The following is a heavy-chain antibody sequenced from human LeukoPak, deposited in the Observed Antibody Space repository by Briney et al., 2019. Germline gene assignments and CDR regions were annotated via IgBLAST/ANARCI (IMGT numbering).Heavy chain of an antibody. CDR2: ILPMIDTP. D-gene: IGHD1-7*01. J-gene: IGHJ4*02. V-gene: IGHV1-69*06. CDR1: GDTFTTSI. CDR3: ARGAVDDWNYGKLIDY. Sequence: SVKVSCKASGDTFTTSIISWVRQAPGQGLEWMGGILPMIDTPNYAQKFQGRVTITADKVTATAYMELSSLRFEDTAVYYCARGAVDDWNYGKLIDYWGQGTLVTVSS.